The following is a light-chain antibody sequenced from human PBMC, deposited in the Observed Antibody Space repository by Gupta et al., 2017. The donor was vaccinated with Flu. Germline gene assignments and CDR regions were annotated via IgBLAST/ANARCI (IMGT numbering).Light chain of an antibody. CDR3: QKYNSAPLT. Sequence: DIQMTQSASSLAASVGDRVTIALRASQDISKYLAWYQQKPGKVPELLIYAASTLQSGVPSRFSGTGSGTDFTLTISSLQPEDVATYYCQKYNSAPLTFGHGTKVDIK. CDR1: QDISKY. J-gene: IGKJ3*01. CDR2: AAS. V-gene: IGKV1-27*01.